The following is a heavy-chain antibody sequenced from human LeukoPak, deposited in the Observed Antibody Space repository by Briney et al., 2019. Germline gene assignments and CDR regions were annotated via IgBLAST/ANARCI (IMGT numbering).Heavy chain of an antibody. J-gene: IGHJ6*04. CDR1: GGSFSGYY. V-gene: IGHV4-34*01. Sequence: SETLSLTCAVYGGSFSGYYWSWIRQPPGKGLEWIGEINHSGSTNYNPSLKSRVTISVDTSKNQFSLKLSSVTAADTAVYYCARVYYDILTDSRMDVWGKGTTVTVSS. CDR2: INHSGST. D-gene: IGHD3-9*01. CDR3: ARVYYDILTDSRMDV.